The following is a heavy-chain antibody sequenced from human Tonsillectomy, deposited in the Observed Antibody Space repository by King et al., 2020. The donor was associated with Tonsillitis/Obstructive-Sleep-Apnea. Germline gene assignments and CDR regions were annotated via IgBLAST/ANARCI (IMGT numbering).Heavy chain of an antibody. D-gene: IGHD4-11*01. Sequence: VQLVESGGGLVQPGGSLRLSCAASGFTVSSNYMSWVRQAPGKGLEWVSVIYSGGSTYYADSVKGRFTISRHNSKNTLYLQMNSLRAEDTAVYYCADTSLYDYSNWYFDDWGQGTLVTVSS. CDR1: GFTVSSNY. CDR3: ADTSLYDYSNWYFDD. V-gene: IGHV3-53*04. CDR2: IYSGGST. J-gene: IGHJ4*02.